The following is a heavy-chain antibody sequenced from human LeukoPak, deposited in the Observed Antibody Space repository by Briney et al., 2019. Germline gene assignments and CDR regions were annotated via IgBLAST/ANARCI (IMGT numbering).Heavy chain of an antibody. Sequence: PGRSLRLSCAASGFTFSSYAMHWVRQAPGKGLEWVAVISYDGGNKYYADSVKGRFTISRDNSKNTLYLQMNSLRAEDTAVYYCARSENDAFDIWSQGTMVTVSS. J-gene: IGHJ3*02. V-gene: IGHV3-30-3*01. CDR1: GFTFSSYA. CDR3: ARSENDAFDI. CDR2: ISYDGGNK.